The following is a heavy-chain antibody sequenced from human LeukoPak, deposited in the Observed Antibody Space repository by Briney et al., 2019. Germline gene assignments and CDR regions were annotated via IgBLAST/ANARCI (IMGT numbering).Heavy chain of an antibody. J-gene: IGHJ4*02. CDR3: ARVWGSYPFDY. V-gene: IGHV4-61*01. Sequence: PSETLSLTCTVSGGSVSSGSYYWSWIRQPPGKGLEWIGYIYYSGSTNYNPSLKSRVTISVDTSKNQFTLKLSSVTAADTAVYYCARVWGSYPFDYWGQGTLVTVPS. CDR2: IYYSGST. CDR1: GGSVSSGSYY. D-gene: IGHD1-26*01.